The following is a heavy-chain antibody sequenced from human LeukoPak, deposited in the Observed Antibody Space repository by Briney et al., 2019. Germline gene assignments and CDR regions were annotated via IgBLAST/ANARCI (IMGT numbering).Heavy chain of an antibody. D-gene: IGHD3-3*01. V-gene: IGHV3-30-3*01. CDR2: ISYDGSNK. Sequence: PGGSLRLSCTASGFTFGDYAMHWVRQAPGKGLEWVAVISYDGSNKYYADSVKGRFTISRDNSKNTLYLQMNSLRAEDTAVYYCARHTYYDFWSGYPWGALDVWGKGTTVTVSS. J-gene: IGHJ6*04. CDR3: ARHTYYDFWSGYPWGALDV. CDR1: GFTFGDYA.